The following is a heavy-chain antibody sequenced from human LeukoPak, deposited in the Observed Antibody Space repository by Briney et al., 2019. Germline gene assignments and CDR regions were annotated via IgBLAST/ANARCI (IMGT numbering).Heavy chain of an antibody. Sequence: SETLSLTCAASGDSISSGDWWSWVRQPPGKGLEWIGEIYHTGSTNYNPSLKSRVTMSVDKSKNQFSLKLNSVTAADTAVYYCATYGDYIVDAFDIWGQGTMVTVSS. CDR3: ATYGDYIVDAFDI. CDR1: GDSISSGDW. CDR2: IYHTGST. D-gene: IGHD4-17*01. J-gene: IGHJ3*02. V-gene: IGHV4-4*02.